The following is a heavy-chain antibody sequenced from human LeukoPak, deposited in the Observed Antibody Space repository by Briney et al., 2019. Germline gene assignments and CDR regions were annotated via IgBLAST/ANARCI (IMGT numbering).Heavy chain of an antibody. D-gene: IGHD3-3*01. CDR2: INHSGST. V-gene: IGHV4-34*01. J-gene: IGHJ4*02. CDR1: GGSFSGYY. Sequence: SETLSLTCAVYGGSFSGYYWSWICQPPGKGLEWIGEINHSGSTNYNPSLKSRVTISVDTSKNQFSLKLSSVTAADTAVYYCARAFYYDFWSGYGRAFDYWGQGTLVTVSS. CDR3: ARAFYYDFWSGYGRAFDY.